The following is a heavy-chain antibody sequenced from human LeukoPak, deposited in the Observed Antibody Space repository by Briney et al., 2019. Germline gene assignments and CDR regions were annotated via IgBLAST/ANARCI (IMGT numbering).Heavy chain of an antibody. J-gene: IGHJ4*02. CDR2: IKEDGSLK. Sequence: GGSLRLSCAASGFGFSNFWMSWVRQAPGKGPEWVANIKEDGSLKNYVDPVEGRFTISRDNAKNSLYLQMNSLRAEDTAVYYCARETLDYYGSGSYYPDYWGQGTLVTVSS. V-gene: IGHV3-7*01. CDR1: GFGFSNFW. CDR3: ARETLDYYGSGSYYPDY. D-gene: IGHD3-10*01.